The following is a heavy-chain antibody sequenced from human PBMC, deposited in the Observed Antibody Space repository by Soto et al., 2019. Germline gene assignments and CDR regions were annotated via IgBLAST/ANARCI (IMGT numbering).Heavy chain of an antibody. Sequence: ASVKVSCKASGFTFTSSAVQWVRQARGQRLEWIGWIVVGSGNTNYAQKFQERVTITRDMSTSTAYMELSSLRSEDTAVYYCASTERGTYYYYYGMDVWGQGTTVTVSS. V-gene: IGHV1-58*01. J-gene: IGHJ6*02. CDR2: IVVGSGNT. CDR1: GFTFTSSA. CDR3: ASTERGTYYYYYGMDV.